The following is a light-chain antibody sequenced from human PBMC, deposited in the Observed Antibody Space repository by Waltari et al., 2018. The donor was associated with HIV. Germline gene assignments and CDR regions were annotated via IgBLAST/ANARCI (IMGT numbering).Light chain of an antibody. CDR1: QSLLRTDGYNY. V-gene: IGKV2-28*01. CDR3: MQSLQTPFT. Sequence: IVLTQSPLSLPVTPGEPASFFCRSSQSLLRTDGYNYLSWYLQRPGQSPQLLISLGSSRASGVPDRFSGSGSGTDFTLRVSRVEAEDVGFYFCMQSLQTPFTFGPGTEVDIK. CDR2: LGS. J-gene: IGKJ3*01.